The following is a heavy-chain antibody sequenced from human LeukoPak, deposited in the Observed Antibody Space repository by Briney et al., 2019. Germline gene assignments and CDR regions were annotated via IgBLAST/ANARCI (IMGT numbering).Heavy chain of an antibody. Sequence: PSETLSLTCAVDGGSFSGYYWSWIRQPPGKGLEWIGEINHSGSTNYNPSLKSRVTISVDTSKNQFSLKLSSVTAADTAVYYCARGLLYYYDSIGYYGARPPFFDYWGQGTLVTVSS. D-gene: IGHD3-22*01. CDR2: INHSGST. CDR1: GGSFSGYY. V-gene: IGHV4-34*01. CDR3: ARGLLYYYDSIGYYGARPPFFDY. J-gene: IGHJ4*02.